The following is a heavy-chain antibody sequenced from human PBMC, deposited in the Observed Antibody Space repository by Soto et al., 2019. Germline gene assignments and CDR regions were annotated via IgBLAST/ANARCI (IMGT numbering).Heavy chain of an antibody. CDR2: ISWYGGST. J-gene: IGHJ4*02. D-gene: IGHD6-19*01. V-gene: IGHV3-43*01. CDR1: GFTFDDYT. Sequence: EVQLVESGGVVVQPGGSLRLSCAASGFTFDDYTMHWVRQAPGKGLEGVSLISWYGGSTYYADSVKGRFTISRDNSKNSLYLQMNSLRTEDTALYYCAKSLGSVWWVTLDYWGQGTMVTVSS. CDR3: AKSLGSVWWVTLDY.